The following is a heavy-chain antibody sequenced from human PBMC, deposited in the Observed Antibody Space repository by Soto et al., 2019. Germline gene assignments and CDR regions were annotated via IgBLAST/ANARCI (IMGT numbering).Heavy chain of an antibody. CDR1: GYTFTSYG. J-gene: IGHJ5*02. Sequence: QVQLVQSGAEVKKPGASVKVSCKASGYTFTSYGISWVRQAPGQGLEWMGWISAYNGNTNYAQKLQGRVTMTPDTSTSTAYMELRSLRSDDTAVYYCARDPRAAATGGDNWFDPWGQGTLVTVSS. D-gene: IGHD6-13*01. V-gene: IGHV1-18*01. CDR2: ISAYNGNT. CDR3: ARDPRAAATGGDNWFDP.